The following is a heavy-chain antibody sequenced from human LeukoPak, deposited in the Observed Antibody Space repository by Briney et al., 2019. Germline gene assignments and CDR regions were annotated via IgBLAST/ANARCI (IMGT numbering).Heavy chain of an antibody. Sequence: GGSLRLSCSVSGFTFSTYVMHWVRQAPGKGLEYVSAISSNGDNTYYADSVKGRFTISGDNSKNTLYLQMSSLRADDTAVYYCVRGSGYWGQGTLVTVSS. V-gene: IGHV3-64D*06. J-gene: IGHJ4*02. D-gene: IGHD3-10*01. CDR3: VRGSGY. CDR1: GFTFSTYV. CDR2: ISSNGDNT.